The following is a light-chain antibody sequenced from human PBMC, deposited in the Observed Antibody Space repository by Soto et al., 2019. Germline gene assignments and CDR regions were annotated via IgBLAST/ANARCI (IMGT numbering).Light chain of an antibody. J-gene: IGKJ1*01. Sequence: EIVLTQSPATLSLSPGERATLACRASQSVSSYLTWYQQKPGQAPRLLIYDASNKATDIPARFSGSGSGTDFTLTISSLGPEDFAVYYCQQRSNWPWTFGQGTNVEI. CDR1: QSVSSY. CDR3: QQRSNWPWT. V-gene: IGKV3-11*01. CDR2: DAS.